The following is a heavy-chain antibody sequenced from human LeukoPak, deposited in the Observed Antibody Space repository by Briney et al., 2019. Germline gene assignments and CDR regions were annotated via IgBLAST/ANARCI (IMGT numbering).Heavy chain of an antibody. CDR3: ARLGIAVAGTANWFDP. V-gene: IGHV3-23*01. D-gene: IGHD6-19*01. CDR1: GFTFSSYA. Sequence: GGSLRLSCATSGFTFSSYAMSWVRQAPGKGLEWVSGIGASGGSTYYADSVKGRFTISRDNAKNSLYLQMNSPRAEDTAVYYCARLGIAVAGTANWFDPWGQGTLVTVSS. J-gene: IGHJ5*02. CDR2: IGASGGST.